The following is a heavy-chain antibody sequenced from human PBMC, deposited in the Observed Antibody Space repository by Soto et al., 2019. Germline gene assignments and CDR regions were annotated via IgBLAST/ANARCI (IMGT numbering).Heavy chain of an antibody. CDR2: VSYIGTT. J-gene: IGHJ5*01. Sequence: QLQLQESGPGLLKPSKNLFLICTVSGFSLNSNNYYWAWIRQSPGEGLEWIGSVSYIGTTFYNPSLKSRVTISIDTSKNNFSLHLMSVTAADTAVYYCVRQDGDNWFDSWGQGVPVSLSS. CDR1: GFSLNSNNYY. V-gene: IGHV4-39*01. CDR3: VRQDGDNWFDS. D-gene: IGHD2-8*01.